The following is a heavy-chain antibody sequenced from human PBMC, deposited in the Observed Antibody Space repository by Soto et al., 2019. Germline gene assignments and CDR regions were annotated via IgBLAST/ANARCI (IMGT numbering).Heavy chain of an antibody. CDR3: ARGGGSDSFDY. V-gene: IGHV4-30-2*01. D-gene: IGHD1-26*01. CDR2: INHLETT. J-gene: IGHJ4*02. CDR1: GASITYGGYS. Sequence: LSLTCTVSGASITYGGYSWSWIRQTPGKGLEWIGYINHLETTFYNPSFESRLTLSIDRAKNQFSLNLNSMSAADRAVYFCARGGGSDSFDYWGQGIRVTVSS.